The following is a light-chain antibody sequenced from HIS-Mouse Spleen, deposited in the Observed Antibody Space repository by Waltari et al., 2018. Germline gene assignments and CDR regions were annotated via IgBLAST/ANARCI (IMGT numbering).Light chain of an antibody. CDR2: ASS. Sequence: DIQLTQSPSFLSASVGDRVTITCRASQGISSYLAWYQQKPGKAPKLLIYASSTLQSGVPSRFSGSGSGTEFTLTISSLQPEDFSTYYCQPLNSYLPTFGQWNKVESK. CDR3: QPLNSYLPT. J-gene: IGKJ1*01. CDR1: QGISSY. V-gene: IGKV1-9*01.